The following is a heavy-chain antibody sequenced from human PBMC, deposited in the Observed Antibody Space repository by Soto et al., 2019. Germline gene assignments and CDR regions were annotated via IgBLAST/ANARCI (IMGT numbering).Heavy chain of an antibody. D-gene: IGHD1-1*01. CDR3: ARGRYGDY. CDR2: ISAHNGNT. J-gene: IGHJ4*02. Sequence: QVHLVQSGAEVKKPGASVKVSCQGSGYAFTTYGITWVRQAPGQGLEWMGWISAHNGNTNYAQQLQGRVTVTGDTSTSTAYMELRSLRYDDTAVYYCARGRYGDYWGQGALVTVSS. V-gene: IGHV1-18*01. CDR1: GYAFTTYG.